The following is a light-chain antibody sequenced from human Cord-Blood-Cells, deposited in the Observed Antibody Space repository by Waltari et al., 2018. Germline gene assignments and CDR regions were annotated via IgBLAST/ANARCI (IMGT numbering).Light chain of an antibody. CDR3: QQSYSTLLFT. V-gene: IGKV1-39*01. J-gene: IGKJ3*01. CDR1: QSISSY. CDR2: AAS. Sequence: DIQMTQSPSSLSASVGDRVTITCRASQSISSYLNWYQQKPGKAPKLLIYAASSVQSGVPSRFSGSGSGTDFTLTISSLQPEDFATYYCQQSYSTLLFTFGPGTKVDIK.